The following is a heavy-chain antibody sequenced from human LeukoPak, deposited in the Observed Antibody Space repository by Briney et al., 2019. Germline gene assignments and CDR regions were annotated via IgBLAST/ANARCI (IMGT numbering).Heavy chain of an antibody. Sequence: GGSLRLSCAACGFNFDDHGMSWLRHVPGKGLEGVTGLNWNGGRTVYADSVKGRFTISRDNAKNSLYLQMNSLRAEDTAFYYCAKDRSFIGLDIWGQGTMVIVSA. CDR2: LNWNGGRT. V-gene: IGHV3-20*04. D-gene: IGHD1-26*01. CDR1: GFNFDDHG. CDR3: AKDRSFIGLDI. J-gene: IGHJ3*02.